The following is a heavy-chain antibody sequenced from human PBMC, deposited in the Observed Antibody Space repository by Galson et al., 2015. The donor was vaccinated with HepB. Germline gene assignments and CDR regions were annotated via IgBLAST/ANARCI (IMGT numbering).Heavy chain of an antibody. CDR3: ARSWGSGWSSRGTPIDY. Sequence: SLRLSCAASGFTFSSYAMHWVRQAPGKGLEWVAVISYDGSNKYYADSVKGRFTISRDNSKNTLYLQMNSLRAEDTAVYYCARSWGSGWSSRGTPIDYWGQGTLVTVSS. V-gene: IGHV3-30-3*01. CDR1: GFTFSSYA. CDR2: ISYDGSNK. J-gene: IGHJ4*02. D-gene: IGHD6-19*01.